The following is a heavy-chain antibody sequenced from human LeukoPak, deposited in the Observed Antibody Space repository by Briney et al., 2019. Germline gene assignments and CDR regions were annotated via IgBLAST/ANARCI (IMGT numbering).Heavy chain of an antibody. CDR1: GGTFSSYA. CDR2: MNPNSGNT. J-gene: IGHJ6*02. V-gene: IGHV1-8*02. Sequence: ASVKVSCKASGGTFSSYAINWVRQATGQGLEWMGWMNPNSGNTGYAQKFQGRVTMTRNTSISTAYMELSSLRSEDTAVYYCARMVSSANYYYYGMDVWGQGTTVTVSS. CDR3: ARMVSSANYYYYGMDV. D-gene: IGHD6-19*01.